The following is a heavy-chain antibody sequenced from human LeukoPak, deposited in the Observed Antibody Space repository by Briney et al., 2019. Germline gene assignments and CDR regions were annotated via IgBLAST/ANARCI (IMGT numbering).Heavy chain of an antibody. CDR2: ISSSSSYI. CDR3: ARGKWLDNYYYYMDV. V-gene: IGHV3-21*04. Sequence: PGGSLRLSCAASGFTFSSYSMNWVRQAPGKGLEWVSSISSSSSYIYYADSVKGRFTISRDNAKNSLYLQMNSLRAEDTALYYCARGKWLDNYYYYMDVWGKGTTVTVSS. D-gene: IGHD6-19*01. J-gene: IGHJ6*03. CDR1: GFTFSSYS.